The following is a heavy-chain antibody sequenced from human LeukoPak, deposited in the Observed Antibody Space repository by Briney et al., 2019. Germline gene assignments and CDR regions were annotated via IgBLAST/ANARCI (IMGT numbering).Heavy chain of an antibody. D-gene: IGHD2-2*01. CDR1: GFTFSNAW. CDR3: AKDIRGGVVIVPAGSFDY. CDR2: IKSKTDGGTT. Sequence: GGSLRLSCAASGFTFSNAWMSWVRQAPGKGLEWVGRIKSKTDGGTTDYAAPVKGRFTISRDDSKNTLYLQMNSLKTEDTAVYYCAKDIRGGVVIVPAGSFDYWGQGTLVTVSS. V-gene: IGHV3-15*01. J-gene: IGHJ4*02.